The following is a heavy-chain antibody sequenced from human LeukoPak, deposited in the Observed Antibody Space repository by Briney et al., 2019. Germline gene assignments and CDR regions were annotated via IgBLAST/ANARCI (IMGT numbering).Heavy chain of an antibody. D-gene: IGHD2-2*01. Sequence: SETLSLTCTVSGGSISSYYWSWIRQPAGKGLEWIGRIYTSGSTNYNPSLKRRVTMSVDTSKNQFSLKLSSVTAADTALYYCAREDIVVVPAAMTTPYYYYGMDVWGQGTTVTVSS. J-gene: IGHJ6*01. CDR1: GGSISSYY. CDR2: IYTSGST. CDR3: AREDIVVVPAAMTTPYYYYGMDV. V-gene: IGHV4-4*07.